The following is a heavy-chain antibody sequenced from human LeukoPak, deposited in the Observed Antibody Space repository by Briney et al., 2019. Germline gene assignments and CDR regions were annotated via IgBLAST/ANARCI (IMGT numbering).Heavy chain of an antibody. CDR3: ARVSSWGIYYFDF. V-gene: IGHV7-4-1*02. D-gene: IGHD6-13*01. CDR1: GYTFTGYY. J-gene: IGHJ4*02. Sequence: ASVKVSCKASGYTFTGYYMHWVRQAPGQGLEWMGWINTNTGNPTYAQGFTGRFVFSLDTSVSTAYLQISSLKAEDTAMYYCARVSSWGIYYFDFWGQGTLVTVSS. CDR2: INTNTGNP.